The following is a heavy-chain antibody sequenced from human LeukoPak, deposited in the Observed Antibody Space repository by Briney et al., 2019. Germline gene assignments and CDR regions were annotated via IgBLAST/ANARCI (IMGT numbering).Heavy chain of an antibody. J-gene: IGHJ4*02. D-gene: IGHD2-21*02. CDR3: VTENWYFDY. CDR2: IKRKTDGGTT. Sequence: GGSLRLSCAASGFTFGDAWMSWVRQAPGKGLEWVGRIKRKTDGGTTDYAAPVKGRFTISRDDSKNTLYLQMTSLKTEDTAVFYCVTENWYFDYWGQGTLVTVSS. CDR1: GFTFGDAW. V-gene: IGHV3-15*01.